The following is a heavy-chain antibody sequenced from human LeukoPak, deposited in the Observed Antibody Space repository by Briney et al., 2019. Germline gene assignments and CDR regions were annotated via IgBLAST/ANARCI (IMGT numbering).Heavy chain of an antibody. CDR1: EFPFSVYA. CDR2: ISHSGNYV. CDR3: ARDSSWGGGFDH. V-gene: IGHV3-21*01. Sequence: GGSLRLSCAASEFPFSVYAMTWVRQAPGKGLEWVSTISHSGNYVYYADSVKGRFNISRDNARNSLSLQMDSLRADDTAVYYWARDSSWGGGFDHWGHGTLVTVSS. J-gene: IGHJ4*01. D-gene: IGHD3-16*01.